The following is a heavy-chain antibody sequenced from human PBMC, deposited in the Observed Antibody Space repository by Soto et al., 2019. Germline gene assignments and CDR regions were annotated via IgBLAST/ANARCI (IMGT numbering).Heavy chain of an antibody. D-gene: IGHD5-12*01. CDR2: IWYDGSNK. J-gene: IGHJ4*02. CDR1: GFTFSSYG. Sequence: GGSLRLSCAASGFTFSSYGMHWVRQAPGKGLEWVAVIWYDGSNKYYVDSVKGRFTISRDNSKNTLYLQMNSLRAEDTAVYYCARDLGSGYDSGNFDYWGQGTLVTVSS. CDR3: ARDLGSGYDSGNFDY. V-gene: IGHV3-33*01.